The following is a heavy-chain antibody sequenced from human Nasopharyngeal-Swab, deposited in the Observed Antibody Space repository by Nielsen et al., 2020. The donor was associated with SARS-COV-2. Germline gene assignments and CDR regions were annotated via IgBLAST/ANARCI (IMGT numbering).Heavy chain of an antibody. D-gene: IGHD3-3*01. J-gene: IGHJ6*02. CDR1: GFTFSGSA. CDR2: IRSKANSYAT. Sequence: GESLKISCAASGFTFSGSAMHWVRQASGKGLEWVGRIRSKANSYATAYAASVKGRFTISRDDSKNTAYLQMNSLKTEDTAVYYCTSLLDYDFWSGRLYSDYGMDVWGQGTTVTVSS. V-gene: IGHV3-73*01. CDR3: TSLLDYDFWSGRLYSDYGMDV.